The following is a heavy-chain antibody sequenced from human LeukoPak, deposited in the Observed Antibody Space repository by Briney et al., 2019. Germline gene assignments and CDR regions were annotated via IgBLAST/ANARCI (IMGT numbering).Heavy chain of an antibody. CDR2: IKQDGSEK. CDR3: ARAHSGSYPYYYYYMDV. D-gene: IGHD1-26*01. J-gene: IGHJ6*03. V-gene: IGHV3-7*01. CDR1: GFTFSSYW. Sequence: GGSLRLSCAASGFTFSSYWMSWVRQAPGKGLEWVANIKQDGSEKYYVDSVKGRFTISRDNAKNSLYLQMNSLRAEDTAVYYCARAHSGSYPYYYYYMDVWGKGTTVTVSS.